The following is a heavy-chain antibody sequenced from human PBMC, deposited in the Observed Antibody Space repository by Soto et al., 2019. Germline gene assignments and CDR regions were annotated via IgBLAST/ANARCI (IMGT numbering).Heavy chain of an antibody. CDR1: GFTFDNCG. J-gene: IGHJ4*02. Sequence: EVQLVESGGGLVQPGRSLRLSCAASGFTFDNCGMHWVRQAPGKGLAWVAGISWDRSTIGYADSVKGRFSISRDDAKNSRYLHMDSLRGEDTALYYCVPGRYPTMATPLDHWGQGTQVIVSS. D-gene: IGHD2-15*01. CDR3: VPGRYPTMATPLDH. V-gene: IGHV3-9*01. CDR2: ISWDRSTI.